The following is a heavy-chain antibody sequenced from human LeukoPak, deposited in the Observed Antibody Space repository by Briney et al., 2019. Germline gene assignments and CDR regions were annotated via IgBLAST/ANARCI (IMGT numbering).Heavy chain of an antibody. J-gene: IGHJ3*02. CDR1: GGSISRNY. CDR3: ARRSPRDGFDI. V-gene: IGHV4-4*09. D-gene: IGHD3-10*01. Sequence: SETLSLTCSVSGGSISRNYGSWIRQPPGKGLEWIGYIYSSGSANYDPCLMTRVTISVDTSKNQFSMKLSSVTAADSAVYYCARRSPRDGFDIWGQGTMVTVSS. CDR2: IYSSGSA.